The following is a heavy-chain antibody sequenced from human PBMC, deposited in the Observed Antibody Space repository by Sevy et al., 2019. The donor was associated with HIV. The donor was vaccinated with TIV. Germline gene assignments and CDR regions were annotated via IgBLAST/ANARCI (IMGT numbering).Heavy chain of an antibody. V-gene: IGHV3-30*18. J-gene: IGHJ4*02. CDR3: AKDEGIVVVPAAIDY. D-gene: IGHD2-2*01. CDR1: GFTFSSYG. CDR2: ISYDGSNK. Sequence: GGSLRLSCAASGFTFSSYGMHWVRQAPGKGLEWVAVISYDGSNKYYADSVKGRFTISRDNSKNTLYLQMNSLRAEDTAEYYCAKDEGIVVVPAAIDYWGQGTLVTVSS.